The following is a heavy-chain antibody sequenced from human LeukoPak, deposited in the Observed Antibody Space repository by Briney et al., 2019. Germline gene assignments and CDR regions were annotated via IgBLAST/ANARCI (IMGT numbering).Heavy chain of an antibody. CDR3: ATANYYQLPDYYYYYMDV. V-gene: IGHV1-2*02. Sequence: GASVKVSCKASGYTFTGYYMHWVRQAPGQGLEWMGWSNPNSGDTDYAQKFQGRVTMTRDTSIRTAYMELSRLRSDDTAVYYCATANYYQLPDYYYYYMDVWGKGTTVTVSS. CDR2: SNPNSGDT. CDR1: GYTFTGYY. J-gene: IGHJ6*03. D-gene: IGHD2-2*01.